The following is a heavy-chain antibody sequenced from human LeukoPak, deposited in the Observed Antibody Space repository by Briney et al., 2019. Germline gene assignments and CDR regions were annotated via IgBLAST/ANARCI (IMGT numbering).Heavy chain of an antibody. D-gene: IGHD6-19*01. Sequence: ASVKVSCKASGYTFTSYDINWVRQATGQGLEWMGWMNPNSGNTGYAQKFQGRVTMTRNTSISTAYMELSSLRPEDTAVYYCARGVRYSSGWLGDYWGQGTLVTVSS. CDR2: MNPNSGNT. CDR1: GYTFTSYD. CDR3: ARGVRYSSGWLGDY. J-gene: IGHJ4*02. V-gene: IGHV1-8*01.